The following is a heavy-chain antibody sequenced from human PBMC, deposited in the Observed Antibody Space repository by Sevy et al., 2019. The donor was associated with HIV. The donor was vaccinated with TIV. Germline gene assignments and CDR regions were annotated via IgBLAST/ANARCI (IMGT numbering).Heavy chain of an antibody. CDR1: GITVSLNY. V-gene: IGHV3-53*01. CDR2: IYAGDST. D-gene: IGHD5-18*01. CDR3: AKTRGFSGLHAFDA. J-gene: IGHJ3*01. Sequence: GGSLRLSCATSGITVSLNYMSWVRQAPGKGLEWVSAIYAGDSTYYTDSVRGRFTISRDNWKNTLYPQMNSLRVEDTATYYCAKTRGFSGLHAFDAWGQGTLVTVSS.